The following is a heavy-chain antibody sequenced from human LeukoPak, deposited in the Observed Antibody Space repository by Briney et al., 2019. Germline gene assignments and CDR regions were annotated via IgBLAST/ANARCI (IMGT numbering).Heavy chain of an antibody. D-gene: IGHD3-3*02. Sequence: GESLKISCKGSGYSFTSYWIGWVRPMPGKDLEWMGIIYPGDSDTRYSPSFQGQVTISADKSISTAYLQWSSLKASDTAMYYCARSFYSAPDWFDPWGQGTLVTVSS. V-gene: IGHV5-51*01. CDR2: IYPGDSDT. CDR3: ARSFYSAPDWFDP. J-gene: IGHJ5*02. CDR1: GYSFTSYW.